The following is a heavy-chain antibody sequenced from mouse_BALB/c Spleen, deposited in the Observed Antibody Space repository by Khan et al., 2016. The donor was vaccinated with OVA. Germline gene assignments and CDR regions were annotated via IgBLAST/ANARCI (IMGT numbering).Heavy chain of an antibody. V-gene: IGHV5-6*01. CDR1: GFTFSTYG. CDR3: ARLAYYNDSEGFAY. J-gene: IGHJ3*01. CDR2: ISSGGSYT. Sequence: EVELVESGGDLVKPGGSLKLSCAASGFTFSTYGMSWVRQTPDKRLEWVATISSGGSYTYYPDNVKGRFTISRDNAKNTLYLQMSSLKAEDTAMYYCARLAYYNDSEGFAYWGQGTLVTVSA. D-gene: IGHD1-1*01.